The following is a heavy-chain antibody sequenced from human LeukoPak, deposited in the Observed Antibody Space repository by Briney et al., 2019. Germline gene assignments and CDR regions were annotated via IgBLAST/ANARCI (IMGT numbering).Heavy chain of an antibody. J-gene: IGHJ3*02. Sequence: GESLKISCKGSGYSFTSYWIGWVRQMPGKGLEWMGIIYPGDSDTRYSPSFQGQVTISADKSISTAYLQWSSLKASDTAMYNCARHVDRGVGGLILTGYYPTLADIWGQGTMVTVSS. D-gene: IGHD3-9*01. CDR1: GYSFTSYW. CDR2: IYPGDSDT. CDR3: ARHVDRGVGGLILTGYYPTLADI. V-gene: IGHV5-51*01.